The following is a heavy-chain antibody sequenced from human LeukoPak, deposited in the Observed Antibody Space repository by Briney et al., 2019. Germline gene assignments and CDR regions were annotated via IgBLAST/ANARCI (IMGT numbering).Heavy chain of an antibody. CDR2: IASDGSST. CDR1: GFTFSSYW. CDR3: ARDRPYYDKGDMDV. V-gene: IGHV3-74*01. D-gene: IGHD3-22*01. Sequence: GGSLRLSCAASGFTFSSYWMNWVRQAPGKGLVWVSRIASDGSSTTYADSVRGRFTISRDSSTNTLYLQMSSLRADDTAVYFCARDRPYYDKGDMDVWGQGTMVTVSS. J-gene: IGHJ6*02.